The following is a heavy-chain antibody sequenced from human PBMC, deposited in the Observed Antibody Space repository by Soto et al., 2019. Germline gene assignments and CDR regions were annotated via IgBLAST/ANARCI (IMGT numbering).Heavy chain of an antibody. D-gene: IGHD4-17*01. V-gene: IGHV4-59*08. Sequence: SETQCLTCTVSGGSIGGYYWSWIRQPPGKGLEWIGYIYYSGSTNYNPSLKSRVTISVDTSKNQFSLKLSSVTAADTAVYYCARRRGYGDLNWFDPWGQGTLVTVSS. J-gene: IGHJ5*02. CDR1: GGSIGGYY. CDR2: IYYSGST. CDR3: ARRRGYGDLNWFDP.